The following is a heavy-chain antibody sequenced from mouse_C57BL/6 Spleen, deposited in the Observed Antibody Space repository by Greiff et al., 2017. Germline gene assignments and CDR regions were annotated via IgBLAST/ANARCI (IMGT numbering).Heavy chain of an antibody. D-gene: IGHD1-1*01. CDR1: GYTFTDYN. J-gene: IGHJ3*01. V-gene: IGHV1-18*01. Sequence: EVQRVESGPELVKPGASVKIPCKASGYTFTDYNMDWVKQSHGKSLEWIGDINPNNGGTIYNQKFKGKATLTVDKSSSTAYMELRSLTSEDTAVYYCAIHYYGSSLFAYWGQGTLVTVSA. CDR3: AIHYYGSSLFAY. CDR2: INPNNGGT.